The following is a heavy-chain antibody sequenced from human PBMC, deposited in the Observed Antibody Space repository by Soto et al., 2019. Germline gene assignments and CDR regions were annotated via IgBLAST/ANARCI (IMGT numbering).Heavy chain of an antibody. J-gene: IGHJ4*02. CDR1: GFTFSSYS. V-gene: IGHV3-48*04. CDR3: AREPLSNY. CDR2: ISSSSSTI. Sequence: GGSLRLSCAASGFTFSSYSMNWVRQAPGKGLEWVSYISSSSSTIYYADSVKGRFTISRDNAKNSLYLQMNSLRAEDTAVYYCAREPLSNYWGQGTLVTVSS.